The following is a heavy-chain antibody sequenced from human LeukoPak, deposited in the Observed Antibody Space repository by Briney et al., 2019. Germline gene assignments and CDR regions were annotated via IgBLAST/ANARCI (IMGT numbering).Heavy chain of an antibody. CDR2: INWNGGST. CDR1: GFTFDDYG. Sequence: PGGSLRLSCAASGFTFDDYGMSCVRQAPGKGLEWVSGINWNGGSTGYADSVKGRFTISRDNAKNSLYLQMNSLRAEDTALYYCARDNYYGSGRHFDYWGQGTLVTVSS. V-gene: IGHV3-20*04. J-gene: IGHJ4*02. D-gene: IGHD3-10*01. CDR3: ARDNYYGSGRHFDY.